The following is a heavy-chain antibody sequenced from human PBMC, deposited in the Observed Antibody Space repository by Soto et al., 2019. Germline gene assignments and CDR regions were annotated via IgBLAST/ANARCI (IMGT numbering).Heavy chain of an antibody. Sequence: GSLRLSCAASGFTFSNYWSWIRQPPGKGLEWIGEINHSGSTNYNPSLKSRVTISVDTSKNQFSLKLSSVTAADTAVYYCARGLGGDGWYYRRRGTRAFDIWGQGTMVTVSS. CDR1: GFTFSNY. D-gene: IGHD6-19*01. CDR2: INHSGST. J-gene: IGHJ3*02. CDR3: ARGLGGDGWYYRRRGTRAFDI. V-gene: IGHV4-34*01.